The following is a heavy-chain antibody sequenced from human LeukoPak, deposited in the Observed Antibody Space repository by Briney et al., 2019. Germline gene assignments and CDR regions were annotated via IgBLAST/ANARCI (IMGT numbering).Heavy chain of an antibody. CDR3: ARVLIRSIAVAGAEYFQH. J-gene: IGHJ1*01. D-gene: IGHD6-19*01. CDR2: ISGYTGNT. V-gene: IGHV1-18*01. Sequence: ASVNVSCTASGYTFTSYGISWVRQAPGQGLEWMGWISGYTGNTNYAQKLQGRVTMTTDTSTSTAYMELRSLRSDDTAVYYCARVLIRSIAVAGAEYFQHWGQGTLVTVSS. CDR1: GYTFTSYG.